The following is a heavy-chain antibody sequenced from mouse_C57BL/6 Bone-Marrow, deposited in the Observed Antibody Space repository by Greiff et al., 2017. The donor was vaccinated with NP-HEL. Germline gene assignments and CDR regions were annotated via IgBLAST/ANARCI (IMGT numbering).Heavy chain of an antibody. J-gene: IGHJ4*01. CDR1: GYTFTDYY. CDR2: INPNNGGT. V-gene: IGHV1-26*01. Sequence: EVQLQQSGPELVKPGASVKISCKASGYTFTDYYMNWVKQSHGKSLEWIGDINPNNGGTSYNQKFKGKATLTVDKSSSTAYMELRSLTSEDSAVYYCARWGTTVVAPDAMDYWGQGTSVTVSS. D-gene: IGHD1-1*01. CDR3: ARWGTTVVAPDAMDY.